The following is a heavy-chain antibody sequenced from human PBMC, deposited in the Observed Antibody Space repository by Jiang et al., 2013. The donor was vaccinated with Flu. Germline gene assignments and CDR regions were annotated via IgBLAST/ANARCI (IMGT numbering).Heavy chain of an antibody. V-gene: IGHV4-4*02. CDR1: GGSISSSNW. Sequence: GPGLVKPSGTLSLTCAVSGGSISSSNWWSWVRQPPGKGLEWIGEIYHSGSTNYNPSLKSRVTISVDKSKNQFSLKLSSVTAADTAVYYCARARAAAGTLEGHWFDPGAREPWSPSPQ. D-gene: IGHD6-13*01. CDR3: ARARAAAGTLEGHWFDP. J-gene: IGHJ5*02. CDR2: IYHSGST.